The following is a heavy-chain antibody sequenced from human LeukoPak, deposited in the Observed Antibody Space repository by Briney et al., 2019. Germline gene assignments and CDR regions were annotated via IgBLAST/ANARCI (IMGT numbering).Heavy chain of an antibody. J-gene: IGHJ6*02. CDR3: ARQGEGDYVFGANYYYYGMDV. CDR2: IIPIFGTA. D-gene: IGHD4-17*01. CDR1: GFTFSSYA. Sequence: PGGSLRLSCAASGFTFSSYAISWVRQAPGQGLEWMGGIIPIFGTANYAQKFQGRVTITADESTSTAYMELSSLRSEDTAVYYCARQGEGDYVFGANYYYYGMDVWGQGTTVTVSS. V-gene: IGHV1-69*01.